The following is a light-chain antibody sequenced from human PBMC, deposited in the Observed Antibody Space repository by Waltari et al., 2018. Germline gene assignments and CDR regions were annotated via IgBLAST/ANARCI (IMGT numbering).Light chain of an antibody. CDR2: WSS. V-gene: IGKV4-1*01. CDR1: QSVLHSSNNKTY. Sequence: DVVMTQSPDSLAVSLGERANINCKSSQSVLHSSNNKTYLPWYQQKPGQPPKLLIYWSSTRESGVPDRFSGSGSGTDFTLTISSLQAEDVAVYYCQQYYSTPWTFGQGTKVEIK. J-gene: IGKJ1*01. CDR3: QQYYSTPWT.